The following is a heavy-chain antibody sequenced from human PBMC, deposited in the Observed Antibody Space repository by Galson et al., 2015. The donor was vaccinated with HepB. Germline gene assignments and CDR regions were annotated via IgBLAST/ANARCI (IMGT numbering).Heavy chain of an antibody. CDR3: AREASNPPNTMVRGVINAFDI. CDR1: GFTFSSYS. D-gene: IGHD3-10*01. V-gene: IGHV3-48*02. CDR2: ISSSSSTI. J-gene: IGHJ3*02. Sequence: SLRLSCAASGFTFSSYSMNWVRQAPGKGLEWVSYISSSSSTIYYADSVKGRFTISRDNAKNSLYLQMNSLRDEDTAVYYCAREASNPPNTMVRGVINAFDIWGQGTMVTVSS.